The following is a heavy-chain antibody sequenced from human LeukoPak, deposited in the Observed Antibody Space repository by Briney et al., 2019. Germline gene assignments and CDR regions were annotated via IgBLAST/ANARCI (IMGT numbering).Heavy chain of an antibody. CDR1: GGSISSYY. D-gene: IGHD3-22*01. Sequence: SETLSLTCTVSGGSISSYYWGWMRQPPGKGLEWIGYIFSSGSATYNPSLKSRVTISIDTSKNQFSLKLSSVTAADTAVYFCARWPMTNLAFDVWGQGTMVTVSS. J-gene: IGHJ3*01. V-gene: IGHV4-59*01. CDR2: IFSSGSA. CDR3: ARWPMTNLAFDV.